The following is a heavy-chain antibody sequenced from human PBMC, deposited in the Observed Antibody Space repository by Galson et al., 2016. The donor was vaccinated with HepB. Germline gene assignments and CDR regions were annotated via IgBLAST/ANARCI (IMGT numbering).Heavy chain of an antibody. CDR2: VFYDDSRK. CDR3: VRDISSSHFDL. CDR1: GFLFSDYG. D-gene: IGHD2-2*01. J-gene: IGHJ2*01. V-gene: IGHV3-33*01. Sequence: SLRLSCAASGFLFSDYGMHWVRQAPGKGLGWVAVVFYDDSRKYYADSVKGRFSISRDNSKSSLYLDMSSLRAEDTAVYYCVRDISSSHFDLWGRGTLVTVTS.